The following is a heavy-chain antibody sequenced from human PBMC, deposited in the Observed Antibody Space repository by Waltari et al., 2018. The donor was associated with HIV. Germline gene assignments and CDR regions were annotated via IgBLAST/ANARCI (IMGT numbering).Heavy chain of an antibody. CDR3: ARAHITMIRGGNAFDI. CDR1: GFTFSSYE. D-gene: IGHD3-10*01. V-gene: IGHV3-48*03. Sequence: EVQLVESGGGLVQPGGSLRLSCAASGFTFSSYEMHWVRQAPGKGLEWVSYISRSGSTIHYADSVKGRFTISRDNAKNSLYLRMNSLRAEDTVVYYCARAHITMIRGGNAFDIWGQGTMVTVSS. J-gene: IGHJ3*02. CDR2: ISRSGSTI.